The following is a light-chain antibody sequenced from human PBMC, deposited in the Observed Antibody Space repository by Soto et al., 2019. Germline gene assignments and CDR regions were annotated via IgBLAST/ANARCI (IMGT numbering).Light chain of an antibody. CDR3: QQYNKWPLT. CDR1: QSISNN. CDR2: DAS. V-gene: IGKV3-15*01. J-gene: IGKJ4*01. Sequence: EIMMTQSPAALSVSPGERATLSCRASQSISNNLAWYQQRPGQAPRLLIYDASTRATGIPARFSGSGSGTEFSLTFSSLQSEDFAVYHCQQYNKWPLTFGGGTKVEIK.